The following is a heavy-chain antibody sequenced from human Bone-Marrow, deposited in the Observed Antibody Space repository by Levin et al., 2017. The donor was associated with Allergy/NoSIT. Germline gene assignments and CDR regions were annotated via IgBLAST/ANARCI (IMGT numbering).Heavy chain of an antibody. V-gene: IGHV3-48*01. D-gene: IGHD2-2*01. CDR1: GFTFSSYS. J-gene: IGHJ4*02. Sequence: GESLKISCAASGFTFSSYSMNWVRQAPGKGLEWVSYISSSSSTIYYADSVKGRFTISRDNAKNSLYLQMNSLRAEDTAVYYCAREGDIVVVPAARRGPFDHWGQGTLVTVSS. CDR2: ISSSSSTI. CDR3: AREGDIVVVPAARRGPFDH.